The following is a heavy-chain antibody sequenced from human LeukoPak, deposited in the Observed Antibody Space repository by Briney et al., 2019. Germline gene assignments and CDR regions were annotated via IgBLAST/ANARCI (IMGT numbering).Heavy chain of an antibody. Sequence: GGSLRLSCAASGFIFSSHTMNWVRQAPGEGLEWVSSISDTSTYIYYAESVEGRFTISRDNAKSSLFLQMNSLRAEDTAVYYCTRAPPGRDGYSEYWGQGTVVTVST. CDR3: TRAPPGRDGYSEY. D-gene: IGHD5-24*01. CDR1: GFIFSSHT. CDR2: ISDTSTYI. J-gene: IGHJ4*02. V-gene: IGHV3-21*01.